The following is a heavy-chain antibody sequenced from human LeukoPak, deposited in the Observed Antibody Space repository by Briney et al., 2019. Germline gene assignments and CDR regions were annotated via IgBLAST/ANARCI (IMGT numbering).Heavy chain of an antibody. J-gene: IGHJ4*02. CDR3: VRLDGDYVYYFDY. Sequence: NSSETLSLTCTVSGGSISSSSYYWGWIRQPPGKGLEWIGSIYYSGSTYYNPSLKSRVTISVDTSKNQFSLKLSSVTAADTAVYYCVRLDGDYVYYFDYWGQGTLVTVSS. V-gene: IGHV4-39*01. D-gene: IGHD4-17*01. CDR1: GGSISSSSYY. CDR2: IYYSGST.